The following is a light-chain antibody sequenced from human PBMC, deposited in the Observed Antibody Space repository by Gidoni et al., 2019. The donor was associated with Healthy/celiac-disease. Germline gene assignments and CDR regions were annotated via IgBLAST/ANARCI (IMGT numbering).Light chain of an antibody. CDR2: GAS. V-gene: IGKV3-20*01. Sequence: VLPQSTGTLSLSPGERATLPCRASQSVSSSYLAWYQQKPGQAPRLLIYGASSRATGIPDRFSGSGSGTDFTLTISRLDPEDFAVYYCQQYGSSPWTFGQGTKVEIK. CDR3: QQYGSSPWT. J-gene: IGKJ1*01. CDR1: QSVSSSY.